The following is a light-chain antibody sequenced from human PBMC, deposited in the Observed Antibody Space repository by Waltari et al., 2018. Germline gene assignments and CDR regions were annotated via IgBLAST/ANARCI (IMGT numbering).Light chain of an antibody. Sequence: QSLLTQPPSISGAPGQRVTTSCSGGSSNIAINSFNWYAQVPGPTPKLLMYRSDQRPSGVSDRFSGSKSGTSASLAITGLLSADEADYICATWDDSLNAWIFGGGTRLTVL. CDR1: SSNIAINS. J-gene: IGLJ2*01. V-gene: IGLV1-44*01. CDR2: RSD. CDR3: ATWDDSLNAWI.